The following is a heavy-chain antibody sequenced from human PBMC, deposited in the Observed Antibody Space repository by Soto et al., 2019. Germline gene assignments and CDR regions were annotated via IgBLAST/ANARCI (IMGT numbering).Heavy chain of an antibody. CDR2: FDPEDGET. CDR1: GYTLTELS. J-gene: IGHJ6*02. Sequence: GASVKVSCKVSGYTLTELSMHWVRQAPGKGLEWMGGFDPEDGETIYAQKFQGRVTMTEDTSTDTAYMELSSLRSEDTAVYYCATDGSRLRFSTSYYYGLDVWGQGTTVTVSS. V-gene: IGHV1-24*01. D-gene: IGHD3-3*01. CDR3: ATDGSRLRFSTSYYYGLDV.